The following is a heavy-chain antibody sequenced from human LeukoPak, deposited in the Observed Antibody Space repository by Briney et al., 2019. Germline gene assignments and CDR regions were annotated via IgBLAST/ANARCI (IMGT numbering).Heavy chain of an antibody. J-gene: IGHJ4*02. V-gene: IGHV3-20*04. CDR3: ARVLTGNDY. CDR1: GFTFSSYA. D-gene: IGHD1-1*01. CDR2: LNWNGGST. Sequence: GGSLRLSCAASGFTFSSYAMSWVRHAPGKGLEWVSGLNWNGGSTGYADSVKGRFTISRDNAKNSLYLQMNSLRAEDTALYYCARVLTGNDYWGQGTLVTVSS.